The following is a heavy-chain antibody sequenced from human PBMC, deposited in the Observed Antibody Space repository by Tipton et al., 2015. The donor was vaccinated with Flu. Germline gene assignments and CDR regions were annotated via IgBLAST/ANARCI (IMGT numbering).Heavy chain of an antibody. CDR2: INHSGST. CDR1: GGSFSGYY. D-gene: IGHD6-13*01. V-gene: IGHV4-34*01. Sequence: TLSLTCAVYGGSFSGYYWSWIRQPPGKGLEWIGEINHSGSTNYNPSLKSRVTISVDTSKNQFSLKLSSVTAADTAVYYCARDVLIGSSWEDYYYYMDVWGKGTTVTVSS. CDR3: ARDVLIGSSWEDYYYYMDV. J-gene: IGHJ6*03.